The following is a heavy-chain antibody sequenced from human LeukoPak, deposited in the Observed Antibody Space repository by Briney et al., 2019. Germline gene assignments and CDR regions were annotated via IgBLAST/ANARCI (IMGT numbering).Heavy chain of an antibody. CDR1: GFTVSSNY. Sequence: GGSLRLSCAASGFTVSSNYMSWVRQAPGKGLEWVSVLYTGGDTYYADSVKGRFTISRDNSKNMLYLQMNSLRAEDTAVYYCARRNYYAGDYAFDLWGQGTMVTVSS. V-gene: IGHV3-53*01. D-gene: IGHD3-10*01. J-gene: IGHJ3*01. CDR2: LYTGGDT. CDR3: ARRNYYAGDYAFDL.